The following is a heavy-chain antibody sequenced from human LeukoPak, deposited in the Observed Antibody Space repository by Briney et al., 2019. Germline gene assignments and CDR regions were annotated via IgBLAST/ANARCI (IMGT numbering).Heavy chain of an antibody. CDR3: ARVPAAISPHYYYMDV. Sequence: GGSLRLSCAASGFTFSSYAMSWVRQAPGKGLEWVSAISGSGGSTYYADSVKGRFTISRDNSKNTLYLQMNSLRAEDTAVYYCARVPAAISPHYYYMDVWGKGTTVTVSS. CDR1: GFTFSSYA. J-gene: IGHJ6*03. V-gene: IGHV3-23*01. D-gene: IGHD2-2*02. CDR2: ISGSGGST.